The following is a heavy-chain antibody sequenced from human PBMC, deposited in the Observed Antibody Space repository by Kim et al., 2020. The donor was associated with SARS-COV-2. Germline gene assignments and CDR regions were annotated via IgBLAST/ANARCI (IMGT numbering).Heavy chain of an antibody. J-gene: IGHJ4*02. V-gene: IGHV3-21*01. Sequence: VKGRFTISRDNARNSLYLQMNSLRAEDTAVYYCARDFSYCSSTSCHFDYWGQGTLVTVSS. CDR3: ARDFSYCSSTSCHFDY. D-gene: IGHD2-2*01.